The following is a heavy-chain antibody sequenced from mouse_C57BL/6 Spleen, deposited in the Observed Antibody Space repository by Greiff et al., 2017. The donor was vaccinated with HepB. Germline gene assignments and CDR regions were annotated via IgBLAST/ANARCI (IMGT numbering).Heavy chain of an antibody. V-gene: IGHV1-69*01. CDR3: ARGMKLLGYYFDY. J-gene: IGHJ2*01. Sequence: QVQLKQPGAELVMPGASVKLSCKASGYTFTSYWMHWVKQRPGQGLEWIGEIDPSDSYTNYNQKFKGKSTLTVDKSSSTAYMQLSSLTSEDSAVYYCARGMKLLGYYFDYWGQGTTLTVSS. CDR2: IDPSDSYT. D-gene: IGHD3-1*01. CDR1: GYTFTSYW.